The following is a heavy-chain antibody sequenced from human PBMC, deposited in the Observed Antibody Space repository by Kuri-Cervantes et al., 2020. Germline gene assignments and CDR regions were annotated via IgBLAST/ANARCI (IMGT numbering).Heavy chain of an antibody. J-gene: IGHJ4*02. Sequence: GESLKISCAASGFTFSSYGMHWVRQAPGKGLEWVAFIRYDGSNKYYADSVKGRFTISRDDSKNTLYLQMNSLKTEDTAVYYCTTGGTTGIWDYWGQGTLVTVSS. CDR3: TTGGTTGIWDY. V-gene: IGHV3-30*02. CDR1: GFTFSSYG. CDR2: IRYDGSNK. D-gene: IGHD1-14*01.